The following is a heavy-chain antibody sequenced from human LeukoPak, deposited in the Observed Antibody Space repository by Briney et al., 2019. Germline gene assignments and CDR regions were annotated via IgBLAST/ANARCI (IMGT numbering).Heavy chain of an antibody. Sequence: SETLSLTCDVPGGSISSGLYSWSWIRQPLGKGLEWIGYIYHTGSTYYNPSLKSRVTISVDTSKNQFSLKLSSVTAADTAVYYCARRVASIRYCSSTSCFDYWGQGTLVTVSS. CDR3: ARRVASIRYCSSTSCFDY. D-gene: IGHD2-2*01. CDR1: GGSISSGLYS. J-gene: IGHJ4*02. V-gene: IGHV4-30-2*03. CDR2: IYHTGST.